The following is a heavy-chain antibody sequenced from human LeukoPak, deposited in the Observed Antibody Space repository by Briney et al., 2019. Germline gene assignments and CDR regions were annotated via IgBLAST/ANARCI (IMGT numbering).Heavy chain of an antibody. CDR1: GFTFSSYA. J-gene: IGHJ4*02. CDR3: AKPRYSSGWYDINY. D-gene: IGHD6-19*01. CDR2: ISGCGSST. Sequence: GGSLRLSCAASGFTFSSYATSWGRQAPGKGLEWVSAISGCGSSTYYADSVKGRFTISRDNSTNTLYLQMNSLRPEDTAVYYCAKPRYSSGWYDINYWGQGTLVTVSS. V-gene: IGHV3-23*01.